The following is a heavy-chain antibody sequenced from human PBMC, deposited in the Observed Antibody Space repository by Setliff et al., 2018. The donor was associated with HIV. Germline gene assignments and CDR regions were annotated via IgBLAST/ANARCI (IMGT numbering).Heavy chain of an antibody. Sequence: GESLKISCVGSDFTFSDYGIHWVRQAPGKGLVWVSRIDSDGITTYADSVEGRFTISRDNGDKTLYLQMNSLRADDTAVYFCARESGIKIFGSPVVYYYMDVWGKGTTVTVSS. D-gene: IGHD3-3*01. V-gene: IGHV3-74*03. J-gene: IGHJ6*03. CDR1: DFTFSDYG. CDR2: IDSDGITT. CDR3: ARESGIKIFGSPVVYYYMDV.